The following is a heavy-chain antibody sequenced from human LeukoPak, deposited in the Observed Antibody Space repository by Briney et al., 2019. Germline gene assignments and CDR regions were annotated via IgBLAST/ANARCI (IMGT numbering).Heavy chain of an antibody. V-gene: IGHV3-33*01. CDR2: IWFDGSNK. Sequence: PGRSLRLSCAASGFTFSSYDMHWVRQAPGKGLEWVALIWFDGSNKNYADSVKGRFTISRDNSKNTLFLQMNSLRAEDTAVYYCAREASDAFDICGQRSLLADSS. J-gene: IGHJ3*02. CDR1: GFTFSSYD. CDR3: AREASDAFDI.